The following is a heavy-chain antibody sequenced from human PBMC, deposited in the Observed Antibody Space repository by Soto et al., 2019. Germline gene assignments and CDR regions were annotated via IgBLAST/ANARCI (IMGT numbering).Heavy chain of an antibody. D-gene: IGHD2-2*01. J-gene: IGHJ5*02. V-gene: IGHV1-18*04. CDR2: ISAYNGNT. CDR1: GYTFTSYG. CDR3: ATSYCSSTSCSRNWFGP. Sequence: QVQLVQSGAEVKKPGASVKVSCKASGYTFTSYGISWVRQAPGQGLEWMGWISAYNGNTNYAQKLQGRVTMTTDTTTSPAYMELRSLRSDDTAMYYCATSYCSSTSCSRNWFGPWGQGTLVTVSS.